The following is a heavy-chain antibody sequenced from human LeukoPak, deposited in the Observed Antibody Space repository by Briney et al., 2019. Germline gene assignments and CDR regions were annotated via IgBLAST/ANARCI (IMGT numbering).Heavy chain of an antibody. V-gene: IGHV3-74*01. CDR1: GFTFSSYW. CDR3: ARDRGLSYFDY. D-gene: IGHD1-26*01. Sequence: PGGSLRLSCAASGFTFSSYWMHWFRQAPGKGLVWVSRINSDGSSTSYADSVKGRFTISRDNSKSTLYLQMNSLRAEDTAVFYCARDRGLSYFDYWGQGTLVTVSS. J-gene: IGHJ4*02. CDR2: INSDGSST.